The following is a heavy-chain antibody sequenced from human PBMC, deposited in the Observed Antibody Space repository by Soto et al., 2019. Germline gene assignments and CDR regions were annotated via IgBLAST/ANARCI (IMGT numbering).Heavy chain of an antibody. V-gene: IGHV3-30*18. CDR3: AKDPHINHWNYVFFDY. Sequence: GGSLRLSCAASGFTFSSYGMHWVRQAPGKGLEWVAVISYDGSNKYYADSVKGRFTISRDNSKNTLYLQMNSLRAEDTAVYYCAKDPHINHWNYVFFDYWGQGTLVTVSS. D-gene: IGHD1-7*01. CDR1: GFTFSSYG. J-gene: IGHJ4*02. CDR2: ISYDGSNK.